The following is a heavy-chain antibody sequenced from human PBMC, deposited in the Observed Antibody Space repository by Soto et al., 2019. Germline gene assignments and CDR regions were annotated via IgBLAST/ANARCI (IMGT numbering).Heavy chain of an antibody. CDR1: GYTFTNYG. CDR2: ISAYNGDT. V-gene: IGHV1-18*01. Sequence: ASVKVSCKASGYTFTNYGITWVRQAPGQGLEWMGWISAYNGDTHYTQRLQGRVTMTTDTSTSTAYMELRGLRSEDTAVYYCARCLTMVRDSYESWPYYYGMDVWGQGTTVTVSS. J-gene: IGHJ6*02. D-gene: IGHD3-10*01. CDR3: ARCLTMVRDSYESWPYYYGMDV.